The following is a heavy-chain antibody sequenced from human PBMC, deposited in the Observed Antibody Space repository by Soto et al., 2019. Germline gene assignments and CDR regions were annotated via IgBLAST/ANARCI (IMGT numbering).Heavy chain of an antibody. J-gene: IGHJ4*02. CDR2: IHSGGNT. Sequence: EVQLVETGGDLVQPGGSLRLSCAASGFSVITNYMSWVRQAPGKGLEWVSIIHSGGNTYFADSVKGRFTISRDSSKNTLYLQMNSLRSEDTAMYFCARDFTSWGQGTLVTVSS. V-gene: IGHV3-53*02. CDR1: GFSVITNY. CDR3: ARDFTS.